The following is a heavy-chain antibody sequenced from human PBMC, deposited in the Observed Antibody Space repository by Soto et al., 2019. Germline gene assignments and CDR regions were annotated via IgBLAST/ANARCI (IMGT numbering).Heavy chain of an antibody. CDR3: TRENPPDIVLVPAAPGDNWFDP. V-gene: IGHV3-73*01. J-gene: IGHJ5*02. CDR1: GFTFSGSA. Sequence: GGSLRLSCAASGFTFSGSAMHWVRQAYGKGLEWVGRIRSKANSYATAYAASVKGRFTISRDDSKNTAYLQMNSLKTEDTAVYYCTRENPPDIVLVPAAPGDNWFDPWGQGTLVTVSS. D-gene: IGHD2-2*01. CDR2: IRSKANSYAT.